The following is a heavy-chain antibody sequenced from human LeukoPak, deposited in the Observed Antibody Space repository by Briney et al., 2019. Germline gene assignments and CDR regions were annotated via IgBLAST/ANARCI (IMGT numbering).Heavy chain of an antibody. V-gene: IGHV3-23*01. J-gene: IGHJ3*02. D-gene: IGHD6-19*01. CDR3: AKVTYSSGWYRSGDAFDI. CDR1: GFTFNRYA. CDR2: ITDSGGYT. Sequence: GGSLRLSCVASGFTFNRYAMSWVRQAPGEGPEWVSTITDSGGYTFYADSAKGRFTISRDNSKNTLFLHMNSLRAEDTAVYYCAKVTYSSGWYRSGDAFDIWGQGTMVTVSS.